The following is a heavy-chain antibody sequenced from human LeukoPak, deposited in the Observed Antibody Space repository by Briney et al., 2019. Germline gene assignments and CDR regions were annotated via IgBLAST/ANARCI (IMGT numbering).Heavy chain of an antibody. D-gene: IGHD6-19*01. CDR1: GFTFSNAW. Sequence: GGSLRLSCAASGFTFSNAWMSWVRQAPGKGLEWVGRIKSKTDGGSTDYAAPVKGRFTISRDDSKNTLYLQMNSLKTEDTAVYYCTTFIAVATIDAFDIWGQGTMVTVSS. V-gene: IGHV3-15*01. J-gene: IGHJ3*02. CDR3: TTFIAVATIDAFDI. CDR2: IKSKTDGGST.